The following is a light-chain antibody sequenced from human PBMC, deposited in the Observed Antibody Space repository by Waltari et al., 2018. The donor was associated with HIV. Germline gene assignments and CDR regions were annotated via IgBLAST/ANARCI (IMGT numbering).Light chain of an antibody. J-gene: IGLJ2*01. Sequence: QTVVTQEPSLSVSPGGTVTLTCGLSSGSVSTSYYPTWLQQTPGQTPRKIIINTRTHASEVPVRLSDYILAKQAALTAAGAQANDESDYYCEVYLSSITGVFGGGTKLTVL. V-gene: IGLV8-61*01. CDR1: SGSVSTSYY. CDR3: EVYLSSITGV. CDR2: NTR.